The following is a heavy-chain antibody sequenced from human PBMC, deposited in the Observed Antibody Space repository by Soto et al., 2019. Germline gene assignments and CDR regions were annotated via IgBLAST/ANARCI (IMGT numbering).Heavy chain of an antibody. V-gene: IGHV1-69*01. J-gene: IGHJ5*02. CDR2: IIPIFGTA. CDR1: GGTFSSYA. CDR3: ARDTTLKFWGSYRYIGNWFDP. Sequence: VQLVQSGAEVKKPGSSVKVSCKASGGTFSSYAISWVRQAPGQGLEWMGGIIPIFGTANYAQKFQGRVTITADESTTTAYMELSSLRSEDTAVYYCARDTTLKFWGSYRYIGNWFDPWGQGTLVTVSS. D-gene: IGHD3-16*02.